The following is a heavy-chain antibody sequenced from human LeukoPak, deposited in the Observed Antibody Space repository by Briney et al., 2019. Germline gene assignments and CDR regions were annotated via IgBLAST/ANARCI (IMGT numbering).Heavy chain of an antibody. D-gene: IGHD1-26*01. CDR1: GFTVRSSF. Sequence: PGGSLRLSCAASGFTVRSSFMSWVRQAPGKGLEWVSLIYSGGGTYYADSVKGRFTISRDNSKNTLYLQMNSLRAEDTAVYYCAKPTSGSYWEKGDFDYWGQGTLVTVSS. CDR3: AKPTSGSYWEKGDFDY. J-gene: IGHJ4*02. CDR2: IYSGGGT. V-gene: IGHV3-53*01.